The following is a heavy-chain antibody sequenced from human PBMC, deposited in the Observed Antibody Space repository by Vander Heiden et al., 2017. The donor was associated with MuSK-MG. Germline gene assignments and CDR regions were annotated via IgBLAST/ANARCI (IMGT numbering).Heavy chain of an antibody. J-gene: IGHJ4*02. V-gene: IGHV4-34*02. Sequence: QVQLQQWGTGLLKPSETLSLTCAVEGGSFSGDYWAWIRQPPGKGLEWIGEIDHSASTNYSPSLRSRVTISLDTSKIQFSLRLESVSAADTAVYHCARTHRSDRRTGWSFDIWGQGTLVTVSS. D-gene: IGHD6-19*01. CDR3: ARTHRSDRRTGWSFDI. CDR1: GGSFSGDY. CDR2: IDHSAST.